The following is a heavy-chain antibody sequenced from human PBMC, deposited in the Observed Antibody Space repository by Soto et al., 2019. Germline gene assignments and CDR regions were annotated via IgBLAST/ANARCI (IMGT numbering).Heavy chain of an antibody. V-gene: IGHV1-69*06. D-gene: IGHD3-3*01. CDR3: ARVGITIFGVVIAYYYGMDV. CDR2: IIPIFGTA. J-gene: IGHJ6*02. CDR1: GGTFSSYA. Sequence: GASVKVSCKASGGTFSSYAISWVRQAPGQGLEWMGGIIPIFGTANYAQKFQGRVTITADKSTSTAYMELSSLRSEDTAVYYCARVGITIFGVVIAYYYGMDVWGQGTTVTVSS.